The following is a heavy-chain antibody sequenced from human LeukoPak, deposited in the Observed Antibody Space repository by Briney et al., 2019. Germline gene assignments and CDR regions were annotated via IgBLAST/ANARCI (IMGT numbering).Heavy chain of an antibody. J-gene: IGHJ4*02. Sequence: SGGSLRLSCAASGFTVSSNYMSWVRQAPGKGLEWVSVIYSGGSTYYADSVKGRFTISRDNSKNTLYLQMNSLRAEDTAVYYCARVGSPFFFFDYWGQGTLVTVSS. D-gene: IGHD2-15*01. CDR3: ARVGSPFFFFDY. CDR2: IYSGGST. CDR1: GFTVSSNY. V-gene: IGHV3-66*01.